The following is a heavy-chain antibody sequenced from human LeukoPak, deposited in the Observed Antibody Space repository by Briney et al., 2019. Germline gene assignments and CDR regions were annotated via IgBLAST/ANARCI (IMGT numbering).Heavy chain of an antibody. Sequence: WASVKVSCKASGYTFTGYYMHWVRQAPGQGLEWMGWINPNSGGTNYAQKFQGRVTMTRDTSISTAYMELSRLRSDDTAVYYCARARTRGYNWFDPWGQGTLVTVSS. V-gene: IGHV1-2*02. CDR1: GYTFTGYY. CDR3: ARARTRGYNWFDP. D-gene: IGHD6-13*01. J-gene: IGHJ5*02. CDR2: INPNSGGT.